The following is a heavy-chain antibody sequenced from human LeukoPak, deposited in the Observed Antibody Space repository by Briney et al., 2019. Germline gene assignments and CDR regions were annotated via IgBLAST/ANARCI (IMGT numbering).Heavy chain of an antibody. CDR1: GFPFSRYW. CDR3: VRGADTGYSSDS. CDR2: INSDGRST. Sequence: PGGSLSLSCVASGFPFSRYWMHWVRQAPGKGLVWVSRINSDGRSTNYADSVKGRFSISRDNAENTLYLQMNSLRVEDTAVYYCVRGADTGYSSDSWGQGTLVTVSS. D-gene: IGHD3-9*01. V-gene: IGHV3-74*01. J-gene: IGHJ4*02.